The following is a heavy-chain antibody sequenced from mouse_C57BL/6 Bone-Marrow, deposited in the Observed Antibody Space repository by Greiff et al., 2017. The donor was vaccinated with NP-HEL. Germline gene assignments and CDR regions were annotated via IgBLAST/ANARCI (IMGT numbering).Heavy chain of an antibody. CDR1: GYTFTSYG. CDR3: ARHCDGRAWCAY. CDR2: IYPRSGNT. J-gene: IGHJ3*01. Sequence: VQLQQSGAELARPGASVKLSCKASGYTFTSYGISWVKQRTGQGLEWIGEIYPRSGNTYYNEKFKGKATLTADKSSSTAYMERRSLTSEDSAVYFCARHCDGRAWCAYWGEGTLVTVSA. D-gene: IGHD2-13*01. V-gene: IGHV1-81*01.